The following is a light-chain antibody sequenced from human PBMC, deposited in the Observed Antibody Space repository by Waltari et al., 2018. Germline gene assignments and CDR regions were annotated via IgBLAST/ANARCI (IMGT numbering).Light chain of an antibody. CDR1: QSVGTY. CDR3: QQRSNWPPIT. J-gene: IGKJ5*01. V-gene: IGKV3-11*01. CDR2: DAS. Sequence: DIVLTQSPATLSLSPGERATLPCRASQSVGTYLSWYQQKPGQAPRLLIYDASNRATGIPARFSGSGSGTDFTLTISSLEPEDFAVYYCQQRSNWPPITFGQGTRLELK.